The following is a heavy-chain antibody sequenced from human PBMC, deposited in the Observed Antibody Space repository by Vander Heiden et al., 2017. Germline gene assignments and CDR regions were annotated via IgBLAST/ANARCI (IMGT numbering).Heavy chain of an antibody. CDR2: ISSSSSYI. CDR3: ASTLRGYSYGGFDY. J-gene: IGHJ4*02. CDR1: GFTFSSYS. D-gene: IGHD5-18*01. V-gene: IGHV3-21*01. Sequence: ESGGGLVKPGGSLRLSCAASGFTFSSYSMNWVRQAPGKGLEWVSSISSSSSYIYYADSVKGRFTISRDNAKNSLYLQMNSLRAEDTAVYYCASTLRGYSYGGFDYWGRGTLVTVSS.